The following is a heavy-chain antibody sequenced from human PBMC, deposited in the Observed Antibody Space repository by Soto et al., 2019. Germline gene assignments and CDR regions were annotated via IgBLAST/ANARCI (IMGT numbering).Heavy chain of an antibody. CDR2: ISYDGSNK. CDR3: AKAGSLSGVGDTDYFDC. CDR1: GFTFSSYG. Sequence: GGSLRLSCAASGFTFSSYGVHWVRQAPGKGLEWVAVISYDGSNKYYADSVKGRFTISRDNSKNTLYLQMNSLRAEDTAVYYCAKAGSLSGVGDTDYFDCWGQGPLVTVS. V-gene: IGHV3-30*18. D-gene: IGHD1-26*01. J-gene: IGHJ4*02.